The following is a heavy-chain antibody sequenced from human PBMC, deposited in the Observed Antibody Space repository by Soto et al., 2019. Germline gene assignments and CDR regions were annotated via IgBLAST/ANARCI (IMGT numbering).Heavy chain of an antibody. V-gene: IGHV4-59*01. D-gene: IGHD3-22*01. CDR1: GGSISSYY. CDR3: ARDSSGYYYGALGWFDP. J-gene: IGHJ5*02. Sequence: SETLSLTCTVSGGSISSYYWSWIRQPPGKGLEWIGYIYYSGSTNYNPSLKSRVTISVDTSKNQFSLKLSSVTAADTAVYYCARDSSGYYYGALGWFDPCGPGTLVTVSS. CDR2: IYYSGST.